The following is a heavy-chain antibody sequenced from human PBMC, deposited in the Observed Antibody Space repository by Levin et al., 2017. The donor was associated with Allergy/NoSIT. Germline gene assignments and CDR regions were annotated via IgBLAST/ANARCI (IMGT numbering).Heavy chain of an antibody. CDR3: AREPEWERLGERYFEY. CDR1: GFTFSDHW. CDR2: ISGDGTST. D-gene: IGHD1-26*01. V-gene: IGHV3-74*01. Sequence: GGSLRLSCAASGFTFSDHWMHWVRQDVGKGLEWVSRISGDGTSTYYVDSVKGRFTISRDTAKNTLFLQMNSLRAEDTGVYFCAREPEWERLGERYFEYWGLGTPVTISS. J-gene: IGHJ4*01.